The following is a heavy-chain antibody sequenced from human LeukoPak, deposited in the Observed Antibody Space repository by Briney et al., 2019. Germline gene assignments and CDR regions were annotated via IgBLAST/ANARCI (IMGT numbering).Heavy chain of an antibody. D-gene: IGHD3-16*01. CDR1: GFTFSSYS. Sequence: GGSLRLSCAASGFTFSSYSMSWVRQAPGKGLEWVSAISGSGGSTYYADSVKGRFTISRDNSKNTLYLQMNSLRAEDTAVYYCAKDRYDYVWGSSTRYYFDYWGQGTLVTVSS. V-gene: IGHV3-23*01. CDR3: AKDRYDYVWGSSTRYYFDY. J-gene: IGHJ4*02. CDR2: ISGSGGST.